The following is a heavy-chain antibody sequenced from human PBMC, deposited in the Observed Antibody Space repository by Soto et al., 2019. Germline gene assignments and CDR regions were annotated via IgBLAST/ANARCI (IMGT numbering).Heavy chain of an antibody. V-gene: IGHV1-69*13. J-gene: IGHJ6*02. CDR3: ARARIVGATTYYYYGMDV. CDR2: IIPIFGTA. D-gene: IGHD1-26*01. Sequence: ASVKVSCKASGGTFSSYAISWVRQAPGQGLEWMGGIIPIFGTANYAQKFQGRVTITADESTSTAYMELSSLRSEDTAVYYCARARIVGATTYYYYGMDVWGQGTTVTVSS. CDR1: GGTFSSYA.